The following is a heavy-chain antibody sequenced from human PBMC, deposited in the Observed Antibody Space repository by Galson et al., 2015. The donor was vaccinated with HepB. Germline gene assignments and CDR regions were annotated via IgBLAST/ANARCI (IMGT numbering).Heavy chain of an antibody. J-gene: IGHJ3*02. CDR2: IGNIGDT. D-gene: IGHD4-11*01. V-gene: IGHV3-13*01. Sequence: SLRLSCAASGFTFSNYGMHWVRQRTGKSLEWVSVIGNIGDTNYADSVKGRFSTSRENAKNSLYLQMNSLSLGDTAVYYCARGNATTGGAFDIWGQGTMVTVSS. CDR3: ARGNATTGGAFDI. CDR1: GFTFSNYG.